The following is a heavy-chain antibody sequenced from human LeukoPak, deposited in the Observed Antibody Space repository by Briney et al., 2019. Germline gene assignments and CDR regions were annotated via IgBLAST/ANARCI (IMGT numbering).Heavy chain of an antibody. CDR2: IIPMFGTP. J-gene: IGHJ4*02. CDR3: ARDLGLPAAGNYFDY. V-gene: IGHV1-69*13. Sequence: GASVKVSCKASGYTFTSYAVSWVRQAPGQGLEWMGGIIPMFGTPNYAQKFQGRVTITADESTSTAYMELSSLRSEDTAVYYCARDLGLPAAGNYFDYWGQGTLVTV. CDR1: GYTFTSYA. D-gene: IGHD6-13*01.